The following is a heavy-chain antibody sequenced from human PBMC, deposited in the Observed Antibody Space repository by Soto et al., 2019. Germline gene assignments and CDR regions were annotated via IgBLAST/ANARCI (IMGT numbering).Heavy chain of an antibody. CDR1: GFTFSSYA. J-gene: IGHJ4*02. D-gene: IGHD6-13*01. CDR2: ISGSGGST. Sequence: EVQLLESGGGLVQPGGSLRLSCAASGFTFSSYAMSWVRQAPGKGLEWVSAISGSGGSTYYADSVKGRFTISRDNSKNTLYLQMNSLRAEDTAVYYCAKKGGDNSSWWPGYFDYWGQGTLVTVSS. V-gene: IGHV3-23*01. CDR3: AKKGGDNSSWWPGYFDY.